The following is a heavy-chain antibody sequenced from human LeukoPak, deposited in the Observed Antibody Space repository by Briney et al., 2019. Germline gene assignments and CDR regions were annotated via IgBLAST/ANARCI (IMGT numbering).Heavy chain of an antibody. CDR2: IYYSGST. D-gene: IGHD6-13*01. CDR1: GGSISSYY. V-gene: IGHV4-59*08. CDR3: ARPGIAAAGTPGGMDV. J-gene: IGHJ6*02. Sequence: SETLSLTCTVSGGSISSYYWSWIRQPPEKGLEWIGYIYYSGSTNYNPSLKSRVTISVDTSKNQFSLKLSSVTAADTAVYYCARPGIAAAGTPGGMDVWGQGTTVTVSS.